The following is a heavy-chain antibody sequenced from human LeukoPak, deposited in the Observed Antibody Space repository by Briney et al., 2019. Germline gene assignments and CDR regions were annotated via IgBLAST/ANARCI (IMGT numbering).Heavy chain of an antibody. CDR2: ISHEGSSQ. Sequence: GGSLRLSCAASGFSFGSYGMHWVRQAPGKGLEWVAVISHEGSSQYYADSVKGRFTISRDNSKNTVYLQMNSLRAEDTAVYYCATTREQWQGLDYWGQGTLGTV. D-gene: IGHD6-19*01. J-gene: IGHJ4*02. V-gene: IGHV3-30*03. CDR3: ATTREQWQGLDY. CDR1: GFSFGSYG.